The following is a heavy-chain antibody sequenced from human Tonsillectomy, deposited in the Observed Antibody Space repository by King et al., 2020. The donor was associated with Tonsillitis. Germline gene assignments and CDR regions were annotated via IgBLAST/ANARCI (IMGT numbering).Heavy chain of an antibody. J-gene: IGHJ6*02. Sequence: VQLVESGGGVVQPGRSLRLSCAASGFPFRSYGMHWVRQAPGKGLEWVILISDDGSKKYYADSVMGRFTISRDNAKNTLYLQMNSLTAEDTAVHYCAKSSGYGAYDYAMDVGPRDHGHRLL. CDR1: GFPFRSYG. V-gene: IGHV3-30*18. D-gene: IGHD4-17*01. CDR2: ISDDGSKK. CDR3: AKSSGYGAYDYAMDV.